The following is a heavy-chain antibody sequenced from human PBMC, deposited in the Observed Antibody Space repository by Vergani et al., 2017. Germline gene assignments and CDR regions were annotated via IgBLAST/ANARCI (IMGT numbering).Heavy chain of an antibody. CDR3: ARVVPAATWFDP. J-gene: IGHJ5*02. V-gene: IGHV1-46*03. CDR2: INPSGGST. Sequence: QVQLVQSGAEVKKPGASVKVSCKASGFTFTSYYMHWVRQAPGQGLEWMGIINPSGGSTSYAQKFQGRVTMTRDTSTSTVYMELSSLRSEDTAVYYCARVVPAATWFDPWGQGTLVTVSS. CDR1: GFTFTSYY. D-gene: IGHD2-2*01.